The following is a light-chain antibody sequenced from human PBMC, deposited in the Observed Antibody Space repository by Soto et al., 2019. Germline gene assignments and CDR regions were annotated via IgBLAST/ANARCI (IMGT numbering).Light chain of an antibody. CDR1: QSISSW. J-gene: IGKJ2*01. CDR3: QQYSSYSPT. V-gene: IGKV1-5*01. CDR2: GAS. Sequence: DIQMTQSPSTLSASVGARVTITCRASQSISSWLAWYQQKPGKAPKLLIYGASSLESGVPSRFSGSGSVTEFTLTIDSLQPDDCATYYCQQYSSYSPTFGQGTKLEIK.